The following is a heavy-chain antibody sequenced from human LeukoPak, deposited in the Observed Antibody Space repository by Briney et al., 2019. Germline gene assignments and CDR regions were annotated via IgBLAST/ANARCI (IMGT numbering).Heavy chain of an antibody. Sequence: RTGGSLRLSCAASGFTFSSYSMNWVRQAPGKGLEWVSSISSSSSYIYYADSVKGRFTISRDNAKNSLYLQMNSLRAEDTAVYYCARFNGGSRSFDYWGQGTLVTVSS. CDR2: ISSSSSYI. CDR1: GFTFSSYS. D-gene: IGHD7-27*01. CDR3: ARFNGGSRSFDY. J-gene: IGHJ4*02. V-gene: IGHV3-21*01.